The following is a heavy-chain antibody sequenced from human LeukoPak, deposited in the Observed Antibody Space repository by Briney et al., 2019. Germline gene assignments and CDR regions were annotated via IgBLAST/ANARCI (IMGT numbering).Heavy chain of an antibody. CDR2: IYPSDSDT. CDR3: ARREMARLYDAFDV. D-gene: IGHD1-1*01. J-gene: IGHJ3*01. V-gene: IGHV5-51*03. CDR1: GYSFTNSW. Sequence: KPGESLKISCKASGYSFTNSWIGWVRQMPGKGLEWMGIIYPSDSDTRYSPSFQGQVTISADQSISTAYLQWSSLKASDTAMYYCARREMARLYDAFDVWGQGTMVTVSS.